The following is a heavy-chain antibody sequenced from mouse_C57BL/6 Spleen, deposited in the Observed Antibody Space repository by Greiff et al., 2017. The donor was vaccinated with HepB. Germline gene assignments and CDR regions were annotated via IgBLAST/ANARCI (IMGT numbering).Heavy chain of an antibody. CDR1: GYTFTDYY. Sequence: EVQLQQSGPVLVKPGASVKMSCKASGYTFTDYYMNWVKQSHGKSLEWIGVINPYNGGTSYNQKFKGKATLTVDKSSSTAYMELNSLTSEDSAVYYCARRGWDQAWFAYWGQGTLVTVSA. CDR3: ARRGWDQAWFAY. D-gene: IGHD4-1*01. V-gene: IGHV1-19*01. J-gene: IGHJ3*01. CDR2: INPYNGGT.